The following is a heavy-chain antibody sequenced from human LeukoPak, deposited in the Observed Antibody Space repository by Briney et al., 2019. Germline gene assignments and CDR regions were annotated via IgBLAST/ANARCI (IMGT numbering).Heavy chain of an antibody. CDR3: AKKTDYVVYYYMDV. J-gene: IGHJ6*03. CDR1: GFTFSSYA. V-gene: IGHV3-23*01. Sequence: GGSLRLSCAASGFTFSSYAMSWVRQAPGKGLEWVSAISGSGGSTYYADSVKGRFTISRDNSKNTLYLQMNSLRAEDTAVYYCAKKTDYVVYYYMDVWGKGTTVTVSS. D-gene: IGHD4-17*01. CDR2: ISGSGGST.